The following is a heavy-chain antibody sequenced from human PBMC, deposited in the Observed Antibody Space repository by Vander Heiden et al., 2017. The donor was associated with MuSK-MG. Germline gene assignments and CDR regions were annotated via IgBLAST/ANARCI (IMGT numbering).Heavy chain of an antibody. CDR1: GFTFSSYG. CDR2: IRYDGSNK. Sequence: QVQLVESGGGVVQPGGSLRLSCAASGFTFSSYGMHWVRQAPGKGLEWVAFIRYDGSNKYYADSVKGRFTISRDNSKNTLYLQMNSLRAEDTAVYYCAKDQTYSSDKSGAFDIWGQGTMVTVSS. D-gene: IGHD6-19*01. J-gene: IGHJ3*02. V-gene: IGHV3-30*02. CDR3: AKDQTYSSDKSGAFDI.